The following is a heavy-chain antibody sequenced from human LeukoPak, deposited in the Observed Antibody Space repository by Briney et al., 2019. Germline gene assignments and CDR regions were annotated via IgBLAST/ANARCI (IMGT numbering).Heavy chain of an antibody. CDR2: IYYSGST. Sequence: PSETLSLTCTVSGGSISSSSYYWGWIRQPPGKGLEWIGSIYYSGSTYYNPSLKSRVTISVDTSKNQFSLKLSSVTAADTAVYYCARRVSRGAFDIWGQGTMVTVSS. V-gene: IGHV4-39*01. J-gene: IGHJ3*02. D-gene: IGHD3-3*02. CDR3: ARRVSRGAFDI. CDR1: GGSISSSSYY.